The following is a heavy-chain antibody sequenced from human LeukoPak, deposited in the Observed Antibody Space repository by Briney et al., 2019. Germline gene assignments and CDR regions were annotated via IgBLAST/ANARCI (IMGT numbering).Heavy chain of an antibody. CDR2: ISGSGGST. J-gene: IGHJ4*02. V-gene: IGHV3-23*01. Sequence: PGGSLRLSCAASGFTFSSYAMSWVRQAPRNRQELGSAISGSGGSTYYADSVKGRFTISRDNSKNTLNLQMNSLRAEDTAVYYCAKGDRGHCTGVKCYPFDYWGQGTLVTVSS. D-gene: IGHD2-8*02. CDR1: GFTFSSYA. CDR3: AKGDRGHCTGVKCYPFDY.